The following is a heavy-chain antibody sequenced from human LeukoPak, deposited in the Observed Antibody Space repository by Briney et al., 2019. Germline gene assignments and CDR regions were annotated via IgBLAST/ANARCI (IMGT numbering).Heavy chain of an antibody. J-gene: IGHJ4*02. Sequence: SVKVSCKASGGTFSSYAISWVRQAPGQGLEWMGGIIPIFGTANYAQKLQGRVTMTTDTSTSTAYMELRSLRSDDTAVYYCAIDRYCSSTSCYSGGFDYWGQGTLVTVSS. CDR1: GGTFSSYA. CDR2: IIPIFGTA. D-gene: IGHD2-2*01. CDR3: AIDRYCSSTSCYSGGFDY. V-gene: IGHV1-69*05.